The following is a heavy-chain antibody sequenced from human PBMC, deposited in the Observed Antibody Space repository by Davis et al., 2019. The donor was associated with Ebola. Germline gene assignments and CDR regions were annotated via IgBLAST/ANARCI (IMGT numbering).Heavy chain of an antibody. V-gene: IGHV5-51*01. D-gene: IGHD3/OR15-3a*01. J-gene: IGHJ4*02. CDR3: SGFGLE. Sequence: GESLKISCKGSGYGFADYWIAWVRQMPGKGLECMGIIFPGDSDTRYSPSFQGHVTISVDKSISTVYLHWSSLKASDTAMYYCSGFGLEWGQGTLVTVSS. CDR1: GYGFADYW. CDR2: IFPGDSDT.